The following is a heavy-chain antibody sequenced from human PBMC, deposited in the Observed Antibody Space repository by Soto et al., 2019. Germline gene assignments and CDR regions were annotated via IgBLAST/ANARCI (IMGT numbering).Heavy chain of an antibody. D-gene: IGHD1-26*01. Sequence: PSETLSLTCTVSGGTISSWYWSWIRQPPGKGLEWIGYIYYSGSTNCNPSLKSRVTISVDTSKNQFSLKLSSVTAADTAVYYCARRYGSPIDYWGQGTLVPVSS. CDR1: GGTISSWY. CDR2: IYYSGST. CDR3: ARRYGSPIDY. J-gene: IGHJ4*02. V-gene: IGHV4-59*08.